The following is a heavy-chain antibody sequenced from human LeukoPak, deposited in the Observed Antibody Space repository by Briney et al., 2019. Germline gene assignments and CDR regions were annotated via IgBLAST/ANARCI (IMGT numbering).Heavy chain of an antibody. CDR3: AKHYYDSSGYYYVSQHFDY. V-gene: IGHV3-53*01. CDR2: IYSGGST. Sequence: GGSLRLSCAASGFTVSSNYMSWVRQAPGKGLEWVSVIYSGGSTYYADSVKGRFTISRDNSKNTLYLQMNSLRAEDTAVYYCAKHYYDSSGYYYVSQHFDYWGQGTLVTVSS. CDR1: GFTVSSNY. J-gene: IGHJ4*02. D-gene: IGHD3-22*01.